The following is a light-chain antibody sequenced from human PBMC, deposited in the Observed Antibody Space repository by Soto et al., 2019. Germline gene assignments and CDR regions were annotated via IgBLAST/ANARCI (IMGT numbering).Light chain of an antibody. J-gene: IGLJ2*01. Sequence: QPVLTQPPSASVTPGQRVAISCSGSSSNIVSNTVHWYQQLPGTAPKLLIYTNNPRPSGVPDRLSGSRSGTSASLAISGLKSEDEADYYCAAWDDSLNSGKFGGGTKVTVL. CDR1: SSNIVSNT. CDR3: AAWDDSLNSGK. V-gene: IGLV1-44*01. CDR2: TNN.